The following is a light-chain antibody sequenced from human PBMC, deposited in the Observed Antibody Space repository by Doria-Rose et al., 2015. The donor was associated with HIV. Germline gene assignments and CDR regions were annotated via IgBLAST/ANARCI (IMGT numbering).Light chain of an antibody. CDR1: QSISNW. CDR2: KAS. V-gene: IGKV1-5*03. Sequence: DIQVTQSPSTLSASVGDRVTITCRASQSISNWMAWYQQKPGQVTKLLIYKASTVQSGVPSRFRGSGSGTEFTLTINSLQPDDCATYYCQHFDKYFSWAFGHGTKVDIK. J-gene: IGKJ1*01. CDR3: QHFDKYFSWA.